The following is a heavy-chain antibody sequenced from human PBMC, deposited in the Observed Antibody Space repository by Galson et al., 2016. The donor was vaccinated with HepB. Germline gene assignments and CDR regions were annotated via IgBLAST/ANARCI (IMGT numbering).Heavy chain of an antibody. CDR1: GYTFTTSG. V-gene: IGHV1-18*01. CDR3: ARDVQYRFDS. J-gene: IGHJ4*02. Sequence: SVKVSCKASGYTFTTSGISWVRQAPGQGLEWMGWISTYSGNTKYAQKLQGGLTLTTDSSTTTAYMELRSLRFDDTALDYCARDVQYRFDSWGQGTLVTVSS. D-gene: IGHD2/OR15-2a*01. CDR2: ISTYSGNT.